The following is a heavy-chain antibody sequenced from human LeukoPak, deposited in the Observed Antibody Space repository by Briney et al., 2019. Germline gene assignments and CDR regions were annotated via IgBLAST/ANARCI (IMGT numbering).Heavy chain of an antibody. J-gene: IGHJ4*02. CDR1: GFTFSSYA. D-gene: IGHD1-20*01. Sequence: GRSLRLSCAASGFTFSSYAMHWVRQAPGKGLEWVAVISYDGSNKYYADSVKGRFTISRDNSKNTLYRQMNSLRAEDTAVYYCARRLTGTVDYWGQGTLVTVSS. CDR2: ISYDGSNK. CDR3: ARRLTGTVDY. V-gene: IGHV3-30*04.